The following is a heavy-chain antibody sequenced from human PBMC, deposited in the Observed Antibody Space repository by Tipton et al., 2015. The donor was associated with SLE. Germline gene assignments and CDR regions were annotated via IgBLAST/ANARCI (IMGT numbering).Heavy chain of an antibody. V-gene: IGHV1-24*01. CDR2: FDPEDGEA. CDR3: TTAVNSTALDL. J-gene: IGHJ3*01. D-gene: IGHD4-17*01. CDR1: GYTLTEVS. Sequence: QLVQSGAEVKKPGASVKVSCKVSGYTLTEVSMHWVRQAPGKGLEWVGHFDPEDGEAIYAQQFQGRATMTEDTSTDTAYMELSSLRSEDTAVYYCTTAVNSTALDLWGQGTMVTVSS.